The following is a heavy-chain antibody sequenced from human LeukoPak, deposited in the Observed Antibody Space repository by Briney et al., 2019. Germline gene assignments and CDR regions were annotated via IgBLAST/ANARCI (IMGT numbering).Heavy chain of an antibody. Sequence: ASVKVSCKVSGYTLTELSMHWVRQAPGKGLEWMGGFDPEDGETIYAQKFQGRVTMTEDTSTDTAYMELSSLRSEDTAVYYCATTYSSSTWVAFDIWGQGTMVTVSS. D-gene: IGHD6-6*01. CDR1: GYTLTELS. CDR3: ATTYSSSTWVAFDI. J-gene: IGHJ3*02. CDR2: FDPEDGET. V-gene: IGHV1-24*01.